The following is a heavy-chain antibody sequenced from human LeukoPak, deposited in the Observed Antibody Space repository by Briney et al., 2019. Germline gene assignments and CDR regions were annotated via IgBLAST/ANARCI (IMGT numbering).Heavy chain of an antibody. CDR1: GGTFSSYA. J-gene: IGHJ4*02. D-gene: IGHD4-17*01. CDR2: IIPIFGTA. Sequence: ASVKVSCKASGGTFSSYAISWVRQAPGQGLEWMGGIIPIFGTANYAQKFQGRVTITADESTSTAYMELSILRSEGTAVYYCARALWATVTTWSEFDYWGQGTLVTVSS. V-gene: IGHV1-69*13. CDR3: ARALWATVTTWSEFDY.